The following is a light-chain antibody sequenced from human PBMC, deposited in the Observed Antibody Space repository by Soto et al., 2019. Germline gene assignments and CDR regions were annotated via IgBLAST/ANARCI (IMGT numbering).Light chain of an antibody. J-gene: IGKJ3*01. CDR1: QSVGSF. CDR3: QQRSHWPPFT. Sequence: EIVLTQSPATLSLSPGERATLSCRASQSVGSFLAWYQHKPGQAPRLLIYDASATATGIPARFSGSGSGTAFTLTSSTLDPEDFAVYYGQQRSHWPPFTFGPGTKVDV. CDR2: DAS. V-gene: IGKV3-11*01.